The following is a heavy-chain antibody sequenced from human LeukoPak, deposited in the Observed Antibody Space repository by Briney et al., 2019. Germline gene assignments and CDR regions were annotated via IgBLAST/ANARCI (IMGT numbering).Heavy chain of an antibody. CDR3: ARDGRYRSGWSFDY. CDR2: INPFNGDT. V-gene: IGHV1-46*01. CDR1: GCTFTSYY. Sequence: ASVKVSCKASGCTFTSYYIHWVRQAPGQGLEWMGIINPFNGDTTYAQRFQGRLTLTSDTSTSTVDVELTSLRSDDTAVYYCARDGRYRSGWSFDYWGQGTQVTVSS. D-gene: IGHD6-19*01. J-gene: IGHJ4*02.